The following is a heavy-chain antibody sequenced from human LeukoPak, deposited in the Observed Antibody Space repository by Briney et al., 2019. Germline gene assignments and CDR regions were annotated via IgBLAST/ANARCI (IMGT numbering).Heavy chain of an antibody. CDR1: GFTFSSYS. CDR2: ISSSSSYI. Sequence: GGSLRLSSAASGFTFSSYSMNWVRQAPGKGLEWVSSISSSSSYIHYADSVQGRFTISRDNSKNTLYLEMNSLSPDDTAVYYCARGVEPLAANTLAYWGQGTLVTVSS. D-gene: IGHD1-14*01. V-gene: IGHV3-21*04. CDR3: ARGVEPLAANTLAY. J-gene: IGHJ4*02.